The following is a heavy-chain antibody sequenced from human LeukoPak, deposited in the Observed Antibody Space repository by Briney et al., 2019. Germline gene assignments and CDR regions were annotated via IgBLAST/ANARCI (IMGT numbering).Heavy chain of an antibody. Sequence: GGSLRLSCVASGFTFRSYEMNWVREAPGKGQGWVSYISSSGSTMYYADSVKGRFTISRDNAKNSLYLQMNSLRAEDTAVYYCARDGGVGYYDSSNYYDYWGQGTLVTVSS. D-gene: IGHD3-22*01. CDR2: ISSSGSTM. J-gene: IGHJ4*02. V-gene: IGHV3-48*03. CDR1: GFTFRSYE. CDR3: ARDGGVGYYDSSNYYDY.